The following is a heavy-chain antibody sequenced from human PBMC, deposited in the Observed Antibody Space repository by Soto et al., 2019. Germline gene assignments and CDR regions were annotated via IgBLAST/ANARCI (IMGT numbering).Heavy chain of an antibody. CDR3: ARDRGSSGLYYYGMDV. J-gene: IGHJ6*02. V-gene: IGHV1-2*04. CDR1: GYTFTGYY. Sequence: ASVKVSCKASGYTFTGYYMHWVRQAPGQGLEWMGWIDPNSGGTNYAQKFQGWVTMTRDTSISTAYMELSRLRSDDTAVYYCARDRGSSGLYYYGMDVWGQGTTVTVSS. CDR2: IDPNSGGT. D-gene: IGHD6-19*01.